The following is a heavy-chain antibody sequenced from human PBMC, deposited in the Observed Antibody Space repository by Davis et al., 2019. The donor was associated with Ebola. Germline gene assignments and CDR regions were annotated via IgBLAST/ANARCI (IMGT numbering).Heavy chain of an antibody. CDR3: AREAYYYGMDV. J-gene: IGHJ6*02. V-gene: IGHV4-34*01. CDR2: INHSGST. CDR1: GGSFSGYY. Sequence: SETLSLTCAVYGGSFSGYYWSWIRQPPGKGLEWIGEINHSGSTNYNPSLKSRVTISVDTSKNQFSLKLSSVTAADTAVYYCAREAYYYGMDVWSQGTTVTVSS.